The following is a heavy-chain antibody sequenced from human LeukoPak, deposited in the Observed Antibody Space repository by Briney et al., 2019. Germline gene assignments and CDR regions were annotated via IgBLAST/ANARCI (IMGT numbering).Heavy chain of an antibody. J-gene: IGHJ3*02. V-gene: IGHV3-23*01. D-gene: IGHD6-13*01. CDR1: GFTFSSYA. Sequence: GGSLRLSCAASGFTFSSYAMSWVRQAPGKGLEWVSGISGSGGSTYYADSVKGRFTISRDNSKNTLYLQLNSLRAEDTAVYYCAKDTRGVAAAGTGIDIWGQGTMVTVSS. CDR3: AKDTRGVAAAGTGIDI. CDR2: ISGSGGST.